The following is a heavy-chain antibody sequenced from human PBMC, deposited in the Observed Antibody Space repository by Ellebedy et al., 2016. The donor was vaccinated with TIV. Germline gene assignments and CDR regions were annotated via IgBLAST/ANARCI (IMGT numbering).Heavy chain of an antibody. Sequence: AASVKVSCKASGYTFTGYYMHWVRQAPGQGLEWMGWINPNSGGTNYAQKFQGWVTMTRDTSISTAYMELSSLRSEDTAVYYCARLSRVYDSSGYNWFDPWGQGTLVTVSS. V-gene: IGHV1-2*04. CDR3: ARLSRVYDSSGYNWFDP. D-gene: IGHD3-22*01. CDR1: GYTFTGYY. J-gene: IGHJ5*02. CDR2: INPNSGGT.